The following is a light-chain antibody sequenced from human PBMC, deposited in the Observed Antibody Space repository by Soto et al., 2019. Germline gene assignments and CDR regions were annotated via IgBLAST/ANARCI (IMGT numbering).Light chain of an antibody. J-gene: IGKJ5*01. CDR2: GAS. V-gene: IGKV3-20*01. Sequence: EIVFTQSPGTLSLSPGERTTLSFRGLQSVSSSYLAWYQQKPGQAPRLLIYGASNRATGIPDRFSGSGSGTDFTLTISRLEPEDFAVYYCQQYGSSPITFGQGTRLEIK. CDR1: QSVSSSY. CDR3: QQYGSSPIT.